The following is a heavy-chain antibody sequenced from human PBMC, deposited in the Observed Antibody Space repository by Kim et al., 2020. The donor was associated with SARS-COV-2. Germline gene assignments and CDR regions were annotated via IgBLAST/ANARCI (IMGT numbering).Heavy chain of an antibody. D-gene: IGHD6-19*01. J-gene: IGHJ4*02. V-gene: IGHV4-30-2*04. CDR3: ARDTQGGWYVD. Sequence: YDNPSLKSRVTISVDTSKNQFALKLSSVTAADTAVYYCARDTQGGWYVDWGQGTLVTVSS.